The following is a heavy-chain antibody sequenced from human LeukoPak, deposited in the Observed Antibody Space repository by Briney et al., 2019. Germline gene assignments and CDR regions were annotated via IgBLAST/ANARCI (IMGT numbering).Heavy chain of an antibody. D-gene: IGHD3-16*01. CDR1: GFTVSSNY. V-gene: IGHV3-23*01. CDR2: ISGSGGST. Sequence: GGSLRLSCAASGFTVSSNYMSWVRQAPGKGLEWVSAISGSGGSTYYADSVKGRFTISRDNSKNTLYLQMNSLRAEDTAVYYCAKDLIPSEGYWGQGTLVTVSS. J-gene: IGHJ4*02. CDR3: AKDLIPSEGY.